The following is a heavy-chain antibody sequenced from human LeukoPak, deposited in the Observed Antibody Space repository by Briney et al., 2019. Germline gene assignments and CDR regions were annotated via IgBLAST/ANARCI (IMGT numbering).Heavy chain of an antibody. CDR3: ARGPGDFWSGYSHYYYYMDV. Sequence: PSETLSLTCAVYGGSFSGYYWSWIRQSPGKGLEWIGEINHNGNTNYNPSLKSRVTISVDTSKNQFSLKVTSVTAADTAVYFCARGPGDFWSGYSHYYYYMDVWGKGTTVSVSS. CDR2: INHNGNT. D-gene: IGHD3-3*01. CDR1: GGSFSGYY. V-gene: IGHV4-34*01. J-gene: IGHJ6*03.